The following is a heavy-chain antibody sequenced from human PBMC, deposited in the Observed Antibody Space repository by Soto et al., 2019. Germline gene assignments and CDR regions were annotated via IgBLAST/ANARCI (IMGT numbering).Heavy chain of an antibody. CDR1: GGTFSSYA. V-gene: IGHV1-69*13. CDR3: ARDRGPGTPGTFKLGRDPSGMDV. Sequence: SVKVSFKASGGTFSSYAIRWVRQAPGQGLECMGGIIPFFRTPNYAQKFQGRVTITADESTSTAYMELSSLKYEDTAVYYCARDRGPGTPGTFKLGRDPSGMDVWGQGTTVTVSS. J-gene: IGHJ6*02. D-gene: IGHD3-10*01. CDR2: IIPFFRTP.